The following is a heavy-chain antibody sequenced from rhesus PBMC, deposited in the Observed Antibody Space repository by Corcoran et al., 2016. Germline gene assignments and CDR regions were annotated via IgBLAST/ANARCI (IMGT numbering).Heavy chain of an antibody. CDR2: ITYSGST. V-gene: IGHV4-122*02. Sequence: QVQLQESGPGLVQPSETLSLTCAVLGYSISSGYYWTWIPQPPGKGLGWIGYITYSGSTSYNPSLKSRVTISRDTSKNQFSLKLSSVTAADTAVYYCARGGSYYYFDYWGQGVLVTVSS. CDR3: ARGGSYYYFDY. J-gene: IGHJ4*01. CDR1: GYSISSGYY. D-gene: IGHD3-16*01.